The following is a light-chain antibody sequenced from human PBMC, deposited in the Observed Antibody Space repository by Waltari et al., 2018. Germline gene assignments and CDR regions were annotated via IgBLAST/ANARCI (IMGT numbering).Light chain of an antibody. CDR1: QSISSS. V-gene: IGKV1-39*01. J-gene: IGKJ3*01. CDR3: QQTYSSPLT. CDR2: GAS. Sequence: DIQMTQSPSSLAASVGDRVTITFRASQSISSSFIWDQQKPGKAPKLLIYGASSLRGGAPSRFSGSRSGTDFTLTISSLQPEDFASYYCQQTYSSPLTFGPGTKLDIK.